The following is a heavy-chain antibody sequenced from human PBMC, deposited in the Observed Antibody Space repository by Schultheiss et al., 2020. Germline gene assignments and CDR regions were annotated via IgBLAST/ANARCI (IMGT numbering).Heavy chain of an antibody. D-gene: IGHD3-22*01. V-gene: IGHV1-18*01. J-gene: IGHJ6*02. Sequence: ASVKVSCKASGYTFTSYGISWVRQAPGQGLEWMGWISAYNGNTNYAQKLQGRVTMTTDTSTSTAYMELRSLRSDDTAVYYCARDHVIGRENSSGYPYYYYGMDVWGQGTTVTVPS. CDR2: ISAYNGNT. CDR1: GYTFTSYG. CDR3: ARDHVIGRENSSGYPYYYYGMDV.